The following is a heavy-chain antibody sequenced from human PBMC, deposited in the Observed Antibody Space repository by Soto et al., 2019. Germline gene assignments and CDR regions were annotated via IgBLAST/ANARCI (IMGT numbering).Heavy chain of an antibody. V-gene: IGHV4-59*01. CDR1: GGSISSYY. D-gene: IGHD1-26*01. CDR2: FYYSGST. Sequence: PSETLSLTCTVSGGSISSYYWSWIRQPPGKGLEWIGYFYYSGSTNYNPSLKSRVTISVDTSKNQFSLKLSSVTAADTAVYYCARAVAVGRSPFDYWGQGTLVTVS. J-gene: IGHJ4*02. CDR3: ARAVAVGRSPFDY.